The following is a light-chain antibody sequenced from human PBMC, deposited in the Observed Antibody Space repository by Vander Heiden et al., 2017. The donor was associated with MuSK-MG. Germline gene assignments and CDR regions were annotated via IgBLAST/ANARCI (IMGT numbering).Light chain of an antibody. Sequence: DIQLTQSPSFLSASVGDRVTITCRASQGISTYLAWFQQKPGKAHKLLIYAASTLQSGVPSRFSGSGSGTEFTLTISGLQPEDFATYYCQQLNGYPPITFGQGTRLEIK. CDR2: AAS. V-gene: IGKV1-9*01. CDR3: QQLNGYPPIT. J-gene: IGKJ5*01. CDR1: QGISTY.